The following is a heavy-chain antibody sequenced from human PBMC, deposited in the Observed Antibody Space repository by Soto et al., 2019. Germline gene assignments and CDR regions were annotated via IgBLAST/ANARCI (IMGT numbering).Heavy chain of an antibody. V-gene: IGHV4-39*01. CDR3: ARHTYDFWSGYYDY. CDR1: GGSISSSSYY. CDR2: IYYSGST. D-gene: IGHD3-3*01. Sequence: SETLSLTCTVSGGSISSSSYYWGWIRQPPGKGLEWIGSIYYSGSTYYNPSLKSRVTISVDTSKNQFSLKLSSVTAADTAVYCCARHTYDFWSGYYDYWGQGTLVTVSS. J-gene: IGHJ4*02.